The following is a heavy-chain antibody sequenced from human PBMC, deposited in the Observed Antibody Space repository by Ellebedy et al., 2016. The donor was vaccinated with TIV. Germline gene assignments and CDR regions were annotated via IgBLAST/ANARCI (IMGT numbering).Heavy chain of an antibody. CDR1: GGSLSAFY. V-gene: IGHV4-34*01. Sequence: MPSDTLSLTCGVPGGSLSAFYWSWIRQSPGKGLEWIGEINEGGNTNYNPSLKSRVTISVDTSKNQVSLRMNSVIAADTAVYYCARDPDWDYGAHFDLWGRGTLVTVSS. CDR2: INEGGNT. D-gene: IGHD4-17*01. CDR3: ARDPDWDYGAHFDL. J-gene: IGHJ2*01.